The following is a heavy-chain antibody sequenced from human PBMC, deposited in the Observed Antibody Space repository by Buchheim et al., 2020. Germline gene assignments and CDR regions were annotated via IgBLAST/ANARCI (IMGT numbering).Heavy chain of an antibody. CDR1: GFIFSSYS. J-gene: IGHJ4*02. Sequence: EVQLVESGGGLIQPGGSLRLSCAASGFIFSSYSMNWVRQAPGKGLEWVLYISSSSSAVDYADSVKGRFTISRDNAKNSLYLQMNSLRVEDTAVYYCARGVPHYDSSGYYQFDYWGQGTL. V-gene: IGHV3-48*01. CDR3: ARGVPHYDSSGYYQFDY. D-gene: IGHD3-22*01. CDR2: ISSSSSAV.